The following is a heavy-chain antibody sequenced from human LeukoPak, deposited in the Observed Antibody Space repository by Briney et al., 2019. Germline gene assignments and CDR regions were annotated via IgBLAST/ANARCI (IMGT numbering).Heavy chain of an antibody. V-gene: IGHV1-24*01. J-gene: IGHJ3*02. CDR1: GYTLTELS. D-gene: IGHD3-22*01. CDR3: ATEVLGWDAFDI. CDR2: FDPEDGET. Sequence: ASVKVSCKVSGYTLTELSMHWVRQAPGKGLEWMGGFDPEDGETIYAQKFRGRVTMTEDTSTDTAYMELSSLRSEDTAVYYCATEVLGWDAFDIWGQGTMVTVSS.